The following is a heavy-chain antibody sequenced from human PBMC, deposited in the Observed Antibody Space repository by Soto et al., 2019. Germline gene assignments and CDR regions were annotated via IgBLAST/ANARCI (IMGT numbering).Heavy chain of an antibody. D-gene: IGHD2-21*01. CDR3: AREATSGMYYSK. V-gene: IGHV1-69*06. J-gene: IGHJ4*01. CDR1: EDTFKNYG. CDR2: IIPLFGNA. Sequence: QEQLVQSGAEVRRPGSSVKSSCKASEDTFKNYGICWVRQAPGQRLEWVGGIIPLFGNANSQQKFQGRVTITADKDTDMVYLELSTLPSDDNAVYFCAREATSGMYYSKWGQGTVVTVS.